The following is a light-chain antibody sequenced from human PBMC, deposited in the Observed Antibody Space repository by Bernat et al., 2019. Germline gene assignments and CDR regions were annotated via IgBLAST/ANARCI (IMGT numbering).Light chain of an antibody. J-gene: IGKJ3*01. Sequence: EIVLTQSPATLSLSPGERATLSCRASQSVSSYLAWYQQKPGQAPRLLFYDASNRATGIPARFSGSGSGTDFTLTIGSREPEDFAVYYCQQRSNWGFTFGAETKGDIK. CDR2: DAS. V-gene: IGKV3-11*01. CDR1: QSVSSY. CDR3: QQRSNWGFT.